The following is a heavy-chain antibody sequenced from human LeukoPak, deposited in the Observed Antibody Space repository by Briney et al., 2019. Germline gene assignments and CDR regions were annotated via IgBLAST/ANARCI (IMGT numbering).Heavy chain of an antibody. J-gene: IGHJ4*02. D-gene: IGHD3-3*01. Sequence: GGSLRLSCAASGFTFSSYAMSWVRQAPGKGLEWVSAISGSGGSTYYADSVKGRFTISRDNSKNTLYLQMNSLRAEDTAVYYCAKGIGRGYDFWSGPTRGGCFDYWGQGTLVTISS. CDR1: GFTFSSYA. CDR3: AKGIGRGYDFWSGPTRGGCFDY. CDR2: ISGSGGST. V-gene: IGHV3-23*01.